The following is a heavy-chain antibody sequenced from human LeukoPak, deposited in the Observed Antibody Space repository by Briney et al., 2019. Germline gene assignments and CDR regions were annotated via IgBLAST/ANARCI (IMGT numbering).Heavy chain of an antibody. D-gene: IGHD1-26*01. CDR1: GFTFSSYG. Sequence: PGGSLRLSCAASGFTFSSYGMHWVRQAPGKGLEWVAVISYDGSNKYYADSVKGRFTISRDNSKNTLYLQMNSLRAEDTAVYYCAKGGPRYYYYYMDVWGKGTTVTVSS. J-gene: IGHJ6*03. CDR2: ISYDGSNK. CDR3: AKGGPRYYYYYMDV. V-gene: IGHV3-30*18.